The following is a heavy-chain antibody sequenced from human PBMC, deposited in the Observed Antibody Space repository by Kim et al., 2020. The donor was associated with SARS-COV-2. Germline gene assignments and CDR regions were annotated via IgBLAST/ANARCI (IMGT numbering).Heavy chain of an antibody. Sequence: GSLRLSCAASGFTFSSYEMNWVRQAPGKGLEWVSYIIGSGTTIYYADSVRGRFTISRDNDKNSLYLQMNSLRAEDTAVYYCARGPNYSPFDYWGQGTLVTISS. CDR3: ARGPNYSPFDY. CDR2: IIGSGTTI. J-gene: IGHJ4*02. V-gene: IGHV3-48*03. CDR1: GFTFSSYE. D-gene: IGHD4-4*01.